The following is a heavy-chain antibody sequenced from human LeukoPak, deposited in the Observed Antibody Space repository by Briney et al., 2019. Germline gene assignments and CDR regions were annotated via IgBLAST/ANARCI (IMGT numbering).Heavy chain of an antibody. CDR1: GYSLTEIS. D-gene: IGHD5-24*01. CDR2: FDPEDGER. Sequence: ASVKVSCKVSGYSLTEISMHWVRQAPGKGLEWMRGFDPEDGERMSAQKFQGRVTMTEDTSTDTAYMELSSLRPEDTAVYYCATDRDGYNYYFDSWGQGTLVTVSS. J-gene: IGHJ4*02. V-gene: IGHV1-24*01. CDR3: ATDRDGYNYYFDS.